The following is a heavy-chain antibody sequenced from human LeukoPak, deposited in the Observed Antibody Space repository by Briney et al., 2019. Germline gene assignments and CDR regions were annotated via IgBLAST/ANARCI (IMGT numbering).Heavy chain of an antibody. V-gene: IGHV3-7*04. Sequence: GGSLRLSCTGSGFTFSSYWMSWVRQAPGKGLEWVANIKQDGSEKYYVDSVKGRFTISRDNAKNSLYLQMNSLRAEDTAVYYCARDSTVTKYWGQGTLVTVSS. CDR1: GFTFSSYW. CDR3: ARDSTVTKY. J-gene: IGHJ4*02. CDR2: IKQDGSEK. D-gene: IGHD4-17*01.